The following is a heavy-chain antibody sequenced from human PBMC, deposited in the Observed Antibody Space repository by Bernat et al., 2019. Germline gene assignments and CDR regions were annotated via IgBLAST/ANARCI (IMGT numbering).Heavy chain of an antibody. CDR1: GYTFSSYY. CDR3: ARAEYGDSPFDY. Sequence: QVQLVQSGAEVKKPGASMKVSCKTSGYTFSSYYMHWVRHAPGQGLEWLGIINPYGGSTSYAQKFQGRVTMTRDTSTSTVYMDLSSLRSDDTAVYFCARAEYGDSPFDYWGQGTQVTVSS. CDR2: INPYGGST. D-gene: IGHD4-17*01. J-gene: IGHJ4*02. V-gene: IGHV1-46*01.